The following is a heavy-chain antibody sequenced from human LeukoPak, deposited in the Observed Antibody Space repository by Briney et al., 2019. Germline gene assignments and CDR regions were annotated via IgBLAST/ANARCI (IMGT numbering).Heavy chain of an antibody. CDR3: ARVDYDILTGSSNWFDP. J-gene: IGHJ5*02. V-gene: IGHV4-39*07. CDR1: GGSISSSSYY. D-gene: IGHD3-9*01. Sequence: SETLSLTCTVSGGSISSSSYYWGWIRQPPGKGLEWIGSIYHSGSTYYNPSLKSRVTISVDTSKNQFSLKLSSVTAADTAVYYCARVDYDILTGSSNWFDPWGQGTLVTVSS. CDR2: IYHSGST.